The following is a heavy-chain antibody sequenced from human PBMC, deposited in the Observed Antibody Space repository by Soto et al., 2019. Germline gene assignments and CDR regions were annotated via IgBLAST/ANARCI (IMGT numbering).Heavy chain of an antibody. D-gene: IGHD2-21*02. V-gene: IGHV3-15*01. J-gene: IGHJ4*02. CDR3: TTLDDCGHSVDY. CDR2: IKSKTDGGTT. Sequence: GVSLRLSCAASGFTFSDAWMSWVRQAPGKGLEWVGRIKSKTDGGTTDYAAPVKGRFTISRDDSKNTLYLQMNSLKTEDTAVYYGTTLDDCGHSVDYWGEGTLVTV. CDR1: GFTFSDAW.